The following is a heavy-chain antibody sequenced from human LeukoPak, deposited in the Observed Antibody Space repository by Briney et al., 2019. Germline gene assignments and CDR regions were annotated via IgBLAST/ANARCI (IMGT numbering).Heavy chain of an antibody. CDR1: GYTFTSYG. Sequence: ASVKVSCKASGYTFTSYGISWVRQAPGQGLEWMGWISAYNGNTNYAQKLQGRVTMTTDTSTSTAYMELRSLRSDDTAVYYCARQRKTTGLLPDAFDIWGQGKMVTVSS. CDR3: ARQRKTTGLLPDAFDI. J-gene: IGHJ3*02. D-gene: IGHD4-17*01. V-gene: IGHV1-18*01. CDR2: ISAYNGNT.